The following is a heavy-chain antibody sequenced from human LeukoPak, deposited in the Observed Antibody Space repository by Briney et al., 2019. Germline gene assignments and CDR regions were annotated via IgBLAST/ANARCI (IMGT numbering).Heavy chain of an antibody. J-gene: IGHJ4*02. CDR2: ISGSGDYT. V-gene: IGHV3-23*01. CDR1: GFGVTNFG. D-gene: IGHD6-13*01. Sequence: GGSLRLSCAASGFGVTNFGMNWVRQAPGKGLDWVSGISGSGDYTHYVDSVKGRFTISRDNSKNTLFLQMNSLRAEDTAVYYCAKGRIAAAGKDDYWGQGTLVTVSS. CDR3: AKGRIAAAGKDDY.